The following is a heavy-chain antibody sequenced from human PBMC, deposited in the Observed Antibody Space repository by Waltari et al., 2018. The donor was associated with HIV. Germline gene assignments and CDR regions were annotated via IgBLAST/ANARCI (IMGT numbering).Heavy chain of an antibody. CDR1: GYTFTSYG. V-gene: IGHV1-18*01. CDR2: SSAYNGNT. J-gene: IGHJ4*02. D-gene: IGHD3-10*01. CDR3: ARDPGGTNYYLAYYFDY. Sequence: QQVQSGAEVKKPGASVKVSCKASGYTFTSYGISWVRQAPGQGIEWMGWSSAYNGNTNYAQKLQGRVTMTTDTATSTAYMELRSLRSDDTAVYYCARDPGGTNYYLAYYFDYWGQGTLVTVSS.